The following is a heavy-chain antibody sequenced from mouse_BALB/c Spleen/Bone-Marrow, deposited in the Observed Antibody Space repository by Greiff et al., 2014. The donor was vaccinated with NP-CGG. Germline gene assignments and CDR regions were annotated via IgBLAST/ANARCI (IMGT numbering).Heavy chain of an antibody. V-gene: IGHV1S137*01. D-gene: IGHD2-4*01. Sequence: VQLQQSGAELVRPGVSVKISCKGSGYTFTDYTMHWVKQSHAKSLEWIGVISTYYGDASYNQKFEGKATMTVDKSSSTAYMELARLTSEDSAIYYCARVITTGYYGMDYWGQGTSVTVSS. J-gene: IGHJ4*01. CDR2: ISTYYGDA. CDR3: ARVITTGYYGMDY. CDR1: GYTFTDYT.